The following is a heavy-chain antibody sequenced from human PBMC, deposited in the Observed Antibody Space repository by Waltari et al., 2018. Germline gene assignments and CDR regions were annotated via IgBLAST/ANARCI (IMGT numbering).Heavy chain of an antibody. V-gene: IGHV1-2*02. CDR1: GYTFTGYY. CDR3: ARVKRANSGSYGDP. CDR2: INPNSGGT. Sequence: QVQLVQSGAEVKKPGASVKVSCKASGYTFTGYYMHWVRQAPGQGLEWMGGINPNSGGTNYAQEFQGRVTMTRDTSISTAYMELSRLRSDDTAVYYCARVKRANSGSYGDPWGQGTLVTVSS. J-gene: IGHJ5*02. D-gene: IGHD1-26*01.